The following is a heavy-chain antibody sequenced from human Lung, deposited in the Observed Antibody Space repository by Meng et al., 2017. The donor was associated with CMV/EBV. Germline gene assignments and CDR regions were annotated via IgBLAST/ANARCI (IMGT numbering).Heavy chain of an antibody. CDR2: TRHKASGFTT. V-gene: IGHV3-72*01. J-gene: IGHJ4*02. Sequence: ASGLPLSAYYMDWVRQAPGKGLEWLARTRHKASGFTTEFAASVKGIFTISRDDSKNSLYLQMASLKTEDTAVYHCARAGAGTRYFDYWGQGTLVPVSS. CDR1: GLPLSAYY. D-gene: IGHD1-14*01. CDR3: ARAGAGTRYFDY.